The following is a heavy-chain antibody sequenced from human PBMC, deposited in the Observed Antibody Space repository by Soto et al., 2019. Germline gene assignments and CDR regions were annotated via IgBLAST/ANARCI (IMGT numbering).Heavy chain of an antibody. D-gene: IGHD4-17*01. CDR2: ISGSGGST. Sequence: EVQLLESGGGLVQPGGSLRLSCAASGFTFSSYAMSWVRQAPGKGLEWVSAISGSGGSTYYADSVKGRFTISRDNPKNTLNLQMNSLRAEDTAGYYCAKDPRWDYGDSTHNWFDPWGQGTLVTVSS. J-gene: IGHJ5*02. CDR1: GFTFSSYA. CDR3: AKDPRWDYGDSTHNWFDP. V-gene: IGHV3-23*01.